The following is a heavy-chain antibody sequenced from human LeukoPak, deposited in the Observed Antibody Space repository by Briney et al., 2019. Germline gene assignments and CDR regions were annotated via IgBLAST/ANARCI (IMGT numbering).Heavy chain of an antibody. V-gene: IGHV3-30*02. J-gene: IGHJ4*02. Sequence: GGSLRLSCAASGFIFSSYGMHWVRQAPGKGLEWVTFIRFDGSNTYYSDSVKGRFTISRDNSKNALYLQMNSLRVEDTAVYYCAQGHSHTAMYFWGQGTLVTVSS. CDR3: AQGHSHTAMYF. CDR1: GFIFSSYG. CDR2: IRFDGSNT. D-gene: IGHD5-18*01.